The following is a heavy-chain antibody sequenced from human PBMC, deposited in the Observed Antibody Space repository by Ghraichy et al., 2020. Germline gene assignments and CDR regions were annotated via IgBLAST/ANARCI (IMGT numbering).Heavy chain of an antibody. J-gene: IGHJ4*02. CDR3: AANGPADVAGVDY. Sequence: SVKVSCKASGGTFSSYAISWVRQAPGQGLEWIGGIIPIFGTANYAQKFQGRVTITADKSTSTAYMELSSLRSEDTAVYYCAANGPADVAGVDYWGQGTLVTVSS. V-gene: IGHV1-69*06. D-gene: IGHD2-15*01. CDR1: GGTFSSYA. CDR2: IIPIFGTA.